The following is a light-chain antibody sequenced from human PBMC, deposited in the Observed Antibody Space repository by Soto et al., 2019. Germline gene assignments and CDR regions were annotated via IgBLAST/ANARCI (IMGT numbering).Light chain of an antibody. CDR3: QQRSNLLT. V-gene: IGKV3-11*01. Sequence: EIVLTQSPATLSLSPGERANLSCRASQSVSSYLAWYQQKPGQAPRLLIYEASNRATGIPARFSGSGSGTYFTLTISSLEPEDFAVYYCQQRSNLLTFGGGTKVEIK. J-gene: IGKJ4*01. CDR2: EAS. CDR1: QSVSSY.